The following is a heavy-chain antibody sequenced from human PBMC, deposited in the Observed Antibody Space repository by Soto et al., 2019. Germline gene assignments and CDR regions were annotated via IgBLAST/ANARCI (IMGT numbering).Heavy chain of an antibody. V-gene: IGHV4-30-4*01. CDR3: AREAVAAAGPPFDY. J-gene: IGHJ4*02. D-gene: IGHD6-13*01. CDR2: IYYSGST. Sequence: SETLSLTCTVSGGSISSGDYYWSWIRQPPGKGLEWIGYIYYSGSTYYNPSLKSRVTISVDTSKNQFSLKLSSVTAADTAVYYCAREAVAAAGPPFDYWGQGTLVTVSS. CDR1: GGSISSGDYY.